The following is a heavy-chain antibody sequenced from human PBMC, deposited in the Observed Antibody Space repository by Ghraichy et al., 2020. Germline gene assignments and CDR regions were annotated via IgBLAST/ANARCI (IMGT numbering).Heavy chain of an antibody. CDR2: ISGSGGST. J-gene: IGHJ6*02. D-gene: IGHD6-13*01. CDR3: AKDPRKQLEYYYYGMDV. V-gene: IGHV3-23*01. Sequence: GGSLRLSCAASGFTFSSYAMSWVRQAPGKGLEWVSAISGSGGSTYNADSVKGRFTISRDNSKNTLYLQMNSLRAEDTAVYYCAKDPRKQLEYYYYGMDVWGQGTTVTVSS. CDR1: GFTFSSYA.